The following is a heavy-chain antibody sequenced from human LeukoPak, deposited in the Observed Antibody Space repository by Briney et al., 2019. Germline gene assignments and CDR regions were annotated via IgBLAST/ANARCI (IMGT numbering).Heavy chain of an antibody. Sequence: GGSLRLSCATSGFTFSTYSMNWVRQAPGKGLEWISYINNSSNTIYYADSVKGRFTISRDNAKNSLFLQMNSLRVEDTAVYYCASTEFLDHWGQGTLVTVSS. CDR1: GFTFSTYS. CDR3: ASTEFLDH. CDR2: INNSSNTI. D-gene: IGHD3-10*01. J-gene: IGHJ4*02. V-gene: IGHV3-48*01.